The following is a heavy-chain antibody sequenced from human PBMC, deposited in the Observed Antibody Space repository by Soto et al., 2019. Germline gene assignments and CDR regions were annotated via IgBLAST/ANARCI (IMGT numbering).Heavy chain of an antibody. D-gene: IGHD3-22*01. CDR1: GFTFSTYA. CDR3: AKDLYSSGWSYYFDN. J-gene: IGHJ4*02. CDR2: ISYNGNDK. V-gene: IGHV3-30*18. Sequence: LRLSCAASGFTFSTYAMHWVRQAPGKGLEWVAIISYNGNDKYSADSVKGRFTISRDNSKKTLYLQMNSLRAEDTAVYYCAKDLYSSGWSYYFDNWGQGTLVTVS.